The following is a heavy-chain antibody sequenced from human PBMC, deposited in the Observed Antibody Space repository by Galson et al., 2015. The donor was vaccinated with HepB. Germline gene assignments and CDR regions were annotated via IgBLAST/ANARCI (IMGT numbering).Heavy chain of an antibody. CDR2: IIPIFGTA. J-gene: IGHJ5*02. CDR3: ARESGSRGDTGGSWFDP. D-gene: IGHD4-17*01. V-gene: IGHV1-69*13. CDR1: GGTFSSYA. Sequence: SVKVSCKASGGTFSSYAISWVRQAPGQGLEWMGGIIPIFGTANYAQKFQGRVTITADESTSTAYMELSSLRSEDTAVYYCARESGSRGDTGGSWFDPWGQGTLVTVSS.